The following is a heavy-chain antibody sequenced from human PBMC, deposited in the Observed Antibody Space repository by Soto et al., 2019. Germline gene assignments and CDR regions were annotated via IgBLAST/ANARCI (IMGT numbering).Heavy chain of an antibody. Sequence: SETLSLTCTVSGGSISSGGYYWSWIRQHPGKGLEWIGYIYYSGSTYYNPSLKSRVTISVDTSKNQFSLKLSSVTAADTAVYYCAGGDADIVDTIWSFVIWGQGTLVTVSS. D-gene: IGHD5-12*01. CDR3: AGGDADIVDTIWSFVI. V-gene: IGHV4-31*03. J-gene: IGHJ4*02. CDR1: GGSISSGGYY. CDR2: IYYSGST.